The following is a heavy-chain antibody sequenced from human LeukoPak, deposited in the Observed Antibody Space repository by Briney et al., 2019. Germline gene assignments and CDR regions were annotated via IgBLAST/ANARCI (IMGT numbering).Heavy chain of an antibody. D-gene: IGHD5-24*01. J-gene: IGHJ4*02. CDR2: ISSSSSYI. CDR1: GFTFSSYS. CDR3: ARDGRDGYNYLRLDY. V-gene: IGHV3-21*01. Sequence: GSLRLSCAASGFTFSSYSMNWVRQAPGKGLEWVSSISSSSSYIYYADSVKGRFTISRDNARNSLYLQMNSLRAEDTAVYYCARDGRDGYNYLRLDYWGQGTLVTVSS.